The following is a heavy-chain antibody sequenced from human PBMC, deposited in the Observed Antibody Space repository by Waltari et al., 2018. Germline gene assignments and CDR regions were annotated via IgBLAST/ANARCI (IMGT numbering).Heavy chain of an antibody. J-gene: IGHJ6*02. CDR1: EFTFSSSA. CDR2: ITGSGDAT. CDR3: AGDRESR. V-gene: IGHV3-23*01. Sequence: EERLLESGGGLVQPGGSLRLSCVAPEFTFSSSAFGWVRQEPGKGLEWVSIITGSGDATYIADSVRGRFTISRDNAKKSLYLQMNSLRVEDTAVYYCAGDRESRWGQGTTVTVSS.